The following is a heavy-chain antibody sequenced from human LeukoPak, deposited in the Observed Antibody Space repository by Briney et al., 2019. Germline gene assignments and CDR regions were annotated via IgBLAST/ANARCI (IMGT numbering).Heavy chain of an antibody. J-gene: IGHJ2*01. V-gene: IGHV1-2*02. D-gene: IGHD3-10*01. CDR2: IDPNSGGT. CDR1: GYTFTAHY. Sequence: ASVRVSCRASGYTFTAHYIHWVRQAPGQGREWMGWIDPNSGGTNYAQRCLGSVTMTGDTSINTAFMELSRLRSDDTAIYYCARGRGTTMVRGVITSYFDLWGRGSLVTVSS. CDR3: ARGRGTTMVRGVITSYFDL.